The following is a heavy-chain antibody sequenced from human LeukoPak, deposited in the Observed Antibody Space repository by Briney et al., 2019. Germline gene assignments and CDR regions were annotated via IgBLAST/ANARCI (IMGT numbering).Heavy chain of an antibody. V-gene: IGHV1-69*13. CDR3: ARASPPVEMATISFDP. CDR1: GGTFSSYA. J-gene: IGHJ5*02. CDR2: IIPILGTA. Sequence: SVKVSCKASGGTFSSYAISWVRQAPGQGLEWMGGIIPILGTANYAQKFQGRVTTTADESTSTAYMELSSLRSEDTAVYYCARASPPVEMATISFDPWGQGTLVTVSS. D-gene: IGHD5-24*01.